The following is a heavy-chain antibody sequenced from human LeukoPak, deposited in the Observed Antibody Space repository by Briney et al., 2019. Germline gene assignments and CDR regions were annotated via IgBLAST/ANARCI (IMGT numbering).Heavy chain of an antibody. CDR2: INHSGST. CDR3: ARGLYYYDSSGYGSRTLNFDY. D-gene: IGHD3-22*01. J-gene: IGHJ4*02. Sequence: SETLSLTCAVYGGSFSGYYWSWIRQPPGKGLEWIGEINHSGSTNYNPSLKSRVTISVDTSKNQFSLKLSSVTAADTAVYYCARGLYYYDSSGYGSRTLNFDYWGQGTLVTVSS. V-gene: IGHV4-34*01. CDR1: GGSFSGYY.